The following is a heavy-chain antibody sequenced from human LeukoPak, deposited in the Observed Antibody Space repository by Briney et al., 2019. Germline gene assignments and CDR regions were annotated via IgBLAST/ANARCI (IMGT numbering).Heavy chain of an antibody. V-gene: IGHV4-34*01. Sequence: SETLSLTCAVYGGSFSGYYWSWIRQPPGQGLEWIGEINHSGSTNYNPSLKSRVTISVDTSKNQFSLKLSSVTAADTAVYYCARGRVVVVPAAMSYYYYYYMDVWGKGTTVTVSS. D-gene: IGHD2-2*01. J-gene: IGHJ6*03. CDR2: INHSGST. CDR3: ARGRVVVVPAAMSYYYYYYMDV. CDR1: GGSFSGYY.